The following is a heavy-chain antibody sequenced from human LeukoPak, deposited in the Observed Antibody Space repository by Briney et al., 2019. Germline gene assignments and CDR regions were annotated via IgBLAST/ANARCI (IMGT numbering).Heavy chain of an antibody. Sequence: GSLRLSCESSGFTFSSYGMSWVRQAPGKGLEWVSFIYSAGNTHYSDSVKGRFTISIDNSKNTLYLQMNSLRAEDTAVYYCARRAGAYTHPYDYWGQGTLVTVSS. CDR1: GFTFSSYG. D-gene: IGHD3-16*01. CDR3: ARRAGAYTHPYDY. J-gene: IGHJ4*02. V-gene: IGHV3-53*01. CDR2: IYSAGNT.